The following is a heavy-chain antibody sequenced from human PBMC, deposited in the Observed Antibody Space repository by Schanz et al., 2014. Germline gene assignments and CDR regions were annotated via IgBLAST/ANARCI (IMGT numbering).Heavy chain of an antibody. Sequence: EVQLVQSGGGLVQPGGSLRLSCAASTSIFNHAWMSWVRQAPGKGLEWVSAISGSGGSTYYADSVKGRFTISRDNAKNSLYLEMNSLRPEDTAVYYCAKYRGYYRVSGSYRELEYWGQGTLVTVSS. CDR1: TSIFNHAW. CDR2: ISGSGGST. CDR3: AKYRGYYRVSGSYRELEY. V-gene: IGHV3-23*04. D-gene: IGHD3-10*01. J-gene: IGHJ4*02.